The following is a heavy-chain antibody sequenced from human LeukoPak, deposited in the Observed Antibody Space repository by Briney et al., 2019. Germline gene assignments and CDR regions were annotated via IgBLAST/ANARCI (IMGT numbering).Heavy chain of an antibody. V-gene: IGHV1-8*03. CDR2: MNPNSGNT. J-gene: IGHJ5*02. D-gene: IGHD2-15*01. Sequence: GASVKVSCKASRYTFTSSDINWVRQATGQGLEWMGWMNPNSGNTGYAQKFQGRVTITRNTSIGTAYMVLSSLRSEDTAVYYCARAAATRGWFDPWGQGTLVTLSS. CDR3: ARAAATRGWFDP. CDR1: RYTFTSSD.